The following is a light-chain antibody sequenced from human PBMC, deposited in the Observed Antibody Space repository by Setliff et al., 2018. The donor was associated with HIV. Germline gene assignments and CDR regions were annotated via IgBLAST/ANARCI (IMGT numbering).Light chain of an antibody. CDR2: EVS. CDR3: SSYTSSSTYV. CDR1: SSDVGGYNY. V-gene: IGLV2-14*01. Sequence: QSVLTQPASVSGSPGQSITISCTGTSSDVGGYNYVSWYQQHPGKAPKLMIYEVSNRPSGVSNRFSGSNSGNTASLTISGLQAEDEAVYYCSSYTSSSTYVFGTGTKVTVL. J-gene: IGLJ1*01.